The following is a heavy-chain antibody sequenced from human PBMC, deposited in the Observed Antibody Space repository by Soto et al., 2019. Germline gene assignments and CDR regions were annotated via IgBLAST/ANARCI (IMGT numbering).Heavy chain of an antibody. V-gene: IGHV4-31*03. CDR3: AREWNYHGPYYYGMDV. CDR1: GGSISSGGYY. Sequence: QVQLQESGPGLVKPSQTLSLTCTVSGGSISSGGYYWSWIRQHPGKGLEWIGYIYYSGDTYYNPSLTRRVIISVATSKNQYSLKLPAGSAADTAVYYCAREWNYHGPYYYGMDVWGQGTTVTVSS. CDR2: IYYSGDT. J-gene: IGHJ6*02. D-gene: IGHD1-7*01.